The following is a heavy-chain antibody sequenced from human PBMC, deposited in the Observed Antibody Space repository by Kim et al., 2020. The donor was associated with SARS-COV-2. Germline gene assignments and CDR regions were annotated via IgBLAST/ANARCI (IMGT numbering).Heavy chain of an antibody. CDR3: AKGADSLGSYFDF. Sequence: GGSLRLSCVASGFNFDEFAMHWVRQRPGMSLEWVSLISSGGATTYYSDSVKGRFTISRDDSQQSIYLQLNSLTIEDTAFYYCAKGADSLGSYFDFWGQGTRVTVSS. CDR1: GFNFDEFA. V-gene: IGHV3-43*01. D-gene: IGHD5-18*01. CDR2: ISSGGATT. J-gene: IGHJ4*02.